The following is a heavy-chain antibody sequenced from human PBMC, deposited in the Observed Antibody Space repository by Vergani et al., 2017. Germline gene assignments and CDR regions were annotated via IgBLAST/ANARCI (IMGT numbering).Heavy chain of an antibody. Sequence: EVQLVESGGGLVPPGRSLRLSCAASGFSFGDYAMTWVRQAPGKGLEWVAVIRNKAYGVTTEYAASVKGRFTISRDDSKRLAYLQLSGLKTEDTAVYFCSRGRGYSFGYSDYWGQGTLVTVSS. CDR2: IRNKAYGVTT. CDR3: SRGRGYSFGYSDY. J-gene: IGHJ4*02. V-gene: IGHV3-49*04. CDR1: GFSFGDYA. D-gene: IGHD5-18*01.